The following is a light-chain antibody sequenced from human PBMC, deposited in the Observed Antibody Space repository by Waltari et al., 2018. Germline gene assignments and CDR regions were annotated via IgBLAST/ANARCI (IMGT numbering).Light chain of an antibody. CDR1: SGHSSYA. J-gene: IGLJ2*01. CDR2: INSDGSH. Sequence: QLVVTQSPSASASLGASVKLTCTLDSGHSSYAVAWHQQQPKKGPRFLMKINSDGSHRKGDGIPVRFAGSSSGAERSLTISSLQSGDEADYYCQTWGTGIVVFGGGTRLTVL. V-gene: IGLV4-69*01. CDR3: QTWGTGIVV.